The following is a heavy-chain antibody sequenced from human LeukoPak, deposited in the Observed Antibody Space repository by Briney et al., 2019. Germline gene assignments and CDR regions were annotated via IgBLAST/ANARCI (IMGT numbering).Heavy chain of an antibody. D-gene: IGHD3-9*01. CDR3: TRQRGLLRYFDWSRGMDV. CDR1: GFTFSGSA. Sequence: PGGSLRLSCAASGFTFSGSAMHWVRQASGKGLEWVGRIRSKANSYATAYAASVKGRFTISRDESKNTAYLQMNSLKTEDTAVYYCTRQRGLLRYFDWSRGMDVWGQGTTVTVSS. J-gene: IGHJ6*02. V-gene: IGHV3-73*01. CDR2: IRSKANSYAT.